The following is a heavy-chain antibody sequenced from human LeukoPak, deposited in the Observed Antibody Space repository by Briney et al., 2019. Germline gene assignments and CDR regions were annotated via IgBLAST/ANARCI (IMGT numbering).Heavy chain of an antibody. Sequence: GGSLRLSCAASGFTFSSYWMHWVRQAPGKGLVWVSRINSDGSSTTYADSVKGRFTISRDNAKNTLYLQMNSLRAEDTATYYCARALYGSGNYYYPGDYWGQGTLVTVSS. CDR2: INSDGSST. V-gene: IGHV3-74*01. CDR3: ARALYGSGNYYYPGDY. D-gene: IGHD3-10*01. J-gene: IGHJ4*02. CDR1: GFTFSSYW.